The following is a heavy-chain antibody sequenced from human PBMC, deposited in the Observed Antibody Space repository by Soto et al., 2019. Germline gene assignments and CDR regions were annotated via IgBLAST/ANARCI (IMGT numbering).Heavy chain of an antibody. CDR2: IYPGNSDT. Sequence: GESLKISCNASGFTFTNYWIGWVGQMPGKGLEWMGIIYPGNSDTRYSPSFQGQVTISADKSITTAYLQWSSLKASDSAMYYCARPTRAYQSVFDYWGQGTLVTVSS. D-gene: IGHD2-2*01. V-gene: IGHV5-51*01. CDR3: ARPTRAYQSVFDY. CDR1: GFTFTNYW. J-gene: IGHJ4*02.